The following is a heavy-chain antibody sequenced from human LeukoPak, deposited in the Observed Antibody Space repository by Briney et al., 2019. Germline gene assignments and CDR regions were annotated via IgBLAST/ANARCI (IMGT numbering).Heavy chain of an antibody. D-gene: IGHD3-22*01. J-gene: IGHJ4*02. Sequence: PSETLSLTCTVSGGSISSYYWSWIRQPPGKGLEWIGEINHSGSTNYNPSLKSRVTISVDTSKNQFSLKLSSVTAADTAVFYCATRVYYYDSSGYYASWGQGTLVTVSS. CDR2: INHSGST. CDR1: GGSISSYY. CDR3: ATRVYYYDSSGYYAS. V-gene: IGHV4-59*12.